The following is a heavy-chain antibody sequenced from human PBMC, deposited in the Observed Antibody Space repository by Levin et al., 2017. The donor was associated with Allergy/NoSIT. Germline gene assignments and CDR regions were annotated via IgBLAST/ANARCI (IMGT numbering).Heavy chain of an antibody. D-gene: IGHD6-19*01. Sequence: AGGSLRLSCAASEFTLGNYGTSWVRQAPGKGLEWVSAISTDGARTYYADSVKGRFTISRNNSNNSMSLQMSSLRVGDTAVYYCVRARWGQVAGTFDLWGPGTLVTVSS. CDR1: EFTLGNYG. J-gene: IGHJ5*02. V-gene: IGHV3-23*01. CDR3: VRARWGQVAGTFDL. CDR2: ISTDGART.